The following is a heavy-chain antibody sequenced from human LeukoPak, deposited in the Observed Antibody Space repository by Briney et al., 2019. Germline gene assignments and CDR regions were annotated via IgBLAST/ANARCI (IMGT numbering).Heavy chain of an antibody. J-gene: IGHJ6*02. CDR3: ARGPPYDILTGYGMDV. CDR2: MNPNSGNT. CDR1: GYTFTSYD. Sequence: ASVKVSCKASGYTFTSYDINWVRQATGQGLEWVGWMNPNSGNTGYAQKFQGRVTMTRNTSISTAYMELSSLRSEDTAVYYCARGPPYDILTGYGMDVWGQGTTVTVSS. V-gene: IGHV1-8*01. D-gene: IGHD3-9*01.